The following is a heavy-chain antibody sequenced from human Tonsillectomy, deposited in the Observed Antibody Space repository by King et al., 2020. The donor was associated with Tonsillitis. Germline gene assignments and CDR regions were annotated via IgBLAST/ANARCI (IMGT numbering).Heavy chain of an antibody. CDR1: GFTFYNYA. CDR3: AKGHAGSGSKGAYSFDS. J-gene: IGHJ4*02. CDR2: VSGSGGGI. D-gene: IGHD1-1*01. V-gene: IGHV3-23*04. Sequence: VQLVESGGGLVQPGGSLRLSCVASGFTFYNYAMNWVRQAPGKGLEWVSGVSGSGGGISYADSVKGRFTISRDNSKNTVYLQMSGLRAEDTAVYYCAKGHAGSGSKGAYSFDSWGQGTLVTVSS.